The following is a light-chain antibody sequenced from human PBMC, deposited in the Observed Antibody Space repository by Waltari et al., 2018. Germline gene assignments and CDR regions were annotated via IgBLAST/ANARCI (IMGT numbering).Light chain of an antibody. V-gene: IGKV1-16*02. J-gene: IGKJ2*01. CDR3: QQYYSSPYT. CDR1: QGITDH. Sequence: DIQMTQSPSSLSASVGHKVTITCRASQGITDHLAWFQLKPGKAPKYLIYAASRLQSGVPSKFSGSGSGTDFTLTINSLQTEDVALYYCQQYYSSPYTFGQGTKLEI. CDR2: AAS.